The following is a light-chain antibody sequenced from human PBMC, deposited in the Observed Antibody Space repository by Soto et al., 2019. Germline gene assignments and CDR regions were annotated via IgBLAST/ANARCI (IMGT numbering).Light chain of an antibody. J-gene: IGKJ2*01. Sequence: DLQMTQSPSTLSASVGDRVTITCRASQSISIWLAWYQQKPGKAPKLLIYKASSLESGVPSRFSGSASGTEFTLTISTLQPDDFATYYCQQYNSYPYTFGQGTKLEIK. CDR2: KAS. V-gene: IGKV1-5*03. CDR1: QSISIW. CDR3: QQYNSYPYT.